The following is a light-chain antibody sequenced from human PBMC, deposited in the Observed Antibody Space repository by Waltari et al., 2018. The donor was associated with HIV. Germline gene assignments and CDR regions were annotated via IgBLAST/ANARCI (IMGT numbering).Light chain of an antibody. CDR3: QSYDSSLSGSYV. CDR1: SSNIGAGYD. Sequence: QSVLTQPPSVSGAPGQRVTISCTGSSSNIGAGYDVHWYQQPPGTAPKLLIYGTSTRPSGVPDRFPGSKSGTSASLAITGLQAEDEADYYCQSYDSSLSGSYVFGTGTKVTVL. J-gene: IGLJ1*01. CDR2: GTS. V-gene: IGLV1-40*01.